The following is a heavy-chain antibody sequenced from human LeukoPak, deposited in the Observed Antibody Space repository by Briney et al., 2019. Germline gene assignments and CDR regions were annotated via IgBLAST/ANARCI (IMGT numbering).Heavy chain of an antibody. CDR2: INTNTGNP. CDR1: GYTFTTYA. J-gene: IGHJ5*02. Sequence: ASVKVPCKASGYTFTTYAMNWVRQAPGQGLEWMGWINTNTGNPTYAQGITGQFVFSLDTSVSTAYLQIYSLKAEDTAVYYCAREMGGYCSGASCYGQFDPWGQGTLVTVSS. CDR3: AREMGGYCSGASCYGQFDP. D-gene: IGHD2-15*01. V-gene: IGHV7-4-1*01.